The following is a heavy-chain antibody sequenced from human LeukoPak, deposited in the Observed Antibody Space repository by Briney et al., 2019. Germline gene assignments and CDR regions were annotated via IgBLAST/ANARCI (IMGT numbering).Heavy chain of an antibody. CDR3: ARDIGQLPLLDY. J-gene: IGHJ4*02. D-gene: IGHD2-2*01. V-gene: IGHV1-46*01. CDR2: INPSGGST. CDR1: GYTFTSYY. Sequence: ASVKVSCKASGYTFTSYYMHWVRQAPGQGLEWMGTINPSGGSTSYAQKFQGRVTMTRDTSTSTVYMELSSLRSEDTAVYYCARDIGQLPLLDYWGQGTLVTVSS.